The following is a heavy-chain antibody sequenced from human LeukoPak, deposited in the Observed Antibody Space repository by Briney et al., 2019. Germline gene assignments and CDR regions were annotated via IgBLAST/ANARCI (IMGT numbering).Heavy chain of an antibody. J-gene: IGHJ6*02. CDR2: MYNSGRT. V-gene: IGHV4-59*08. CDR3: AGLAKDLKRTAMVIGDDYYGIDV. Sequence: SETLSLTCIVSGASIRSHFWSWIRRPPGKALEWIGYMYNSGRTNYNPSLKSRVTISVDTSKNQFSLKLSSVTAADTAVYYCAGLAKDLKRTAMVIGDDYYGIDVRGQGTTVTVSS. CDR1: GASIRSHF. D-gene: IGHD5-18*01.